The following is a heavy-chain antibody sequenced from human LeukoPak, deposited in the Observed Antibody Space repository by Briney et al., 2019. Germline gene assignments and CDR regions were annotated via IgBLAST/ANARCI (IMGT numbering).Heavy chain of an antibody. CDR2: IIPILGIA. J-gene: IGHJ5*02. D-gene: IGHD6-13*01. Sequence: SVKVSCKASGGTFSSYAISRVRQAPGQGLEWMGRIIPILGIANYAQKFQGRVTITADKSTSTAYMELSSLRSEDTAVYYCARTLRGVIAAAGTNWFDPWGQGTLVTVSS. V-gene: IGHV1-69*04. CDR1: GGTFSSYA. CDR3: ARTLRGVIAAAGTNWFDP.